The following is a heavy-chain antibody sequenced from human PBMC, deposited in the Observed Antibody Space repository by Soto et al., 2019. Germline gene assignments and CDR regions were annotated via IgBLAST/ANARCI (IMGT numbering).Heavy chain of an antibody. CDR3: AKALGELSPESVDY. J-gene: IGHJ4*02. Sequence: QVQLVESGGGVVQPGKSLRLSCAASGFTFSSYGMHWVRQAQGKGLEWVTFISYDGSNKYYADSVKGRVTVSRDNSKNTKYLQMNSLRAEDTAVYFCAKALGELSPESVDYWGRGTLVTVSS. CDR1: GFTFSSYG. CDR2: ISYDGSNK. V-gene: IGHV3-30*18. D-gene: IGHD3-16*02.